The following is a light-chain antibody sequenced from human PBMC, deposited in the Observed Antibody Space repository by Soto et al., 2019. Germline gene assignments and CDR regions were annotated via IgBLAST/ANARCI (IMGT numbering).Light chain of an antibody. CDR1: ITDVGGHDH. V-gene: IGLV2-14*01. CDR3: SSYTTGGPCV. Sequence: QSALTQPASVSGTPGQSITISCTGTITDVGGHDHVSWYQQHPGQAPKLMIFEVSNRPSGVSYRFSGFKSGNTASLTISGLQTEDEADYYCSSYTTGGPCVFGGGTKLTVL. J-gene: IGLJ3*02. CDR2: EVS.